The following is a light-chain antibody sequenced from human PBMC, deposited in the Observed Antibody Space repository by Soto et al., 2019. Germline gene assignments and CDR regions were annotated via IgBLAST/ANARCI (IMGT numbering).Light chain of an antibody. CDR3: QQRSNWRPYT. CDR2: DAS. Sequence: EIVLTQSPATLSLSPGERATLSCRASQSVSSYFAWYQQKPGQAPRLLIYDASNRATGIPARFSGSGSGTDLTLTISSLEPEDFAVYYCQQRSNWRPYTFGQGTKLEIK. V-gene: IGKV3-11*01. CDR1: QSVSSY. J-gene: IGKJ2*01.